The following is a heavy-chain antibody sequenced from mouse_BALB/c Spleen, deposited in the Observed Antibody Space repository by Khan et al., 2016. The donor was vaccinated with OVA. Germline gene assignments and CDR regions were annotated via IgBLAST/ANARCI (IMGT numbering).Heavy chain of an antibody. CDR2: INPSSGYT. CDR1: GYTFTSYT. CDR3: ARKSTRASY. J-gene: IGHJ2*01. V-gene: IGHV1-4*01. D-gene: IGHD3-1*01. Sequence: QVRLQQSGAELVKPGASVKMSCKASGYTFTSYTMHWVKQRPGQGLEWIGYINPSSGYTKYNQKFKDKATLTADKSSSTAYMQLSSLTSEDSAVYYCARKSTRASYWGQDTTLTVSS.